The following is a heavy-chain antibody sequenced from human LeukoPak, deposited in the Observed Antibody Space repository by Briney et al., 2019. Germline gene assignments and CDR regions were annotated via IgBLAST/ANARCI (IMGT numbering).Heavy chain of an antibody. CDR2: IKQDGSEK. CDR3: ARYQASRDNFDY. Sequence: GGSLRLSCAASGFTFRSYWMSWVRQAPGKGLEWVANIKQDGSEKYYVDSVKGRFTISRDNAKNSLYLQMNSLRAEDTAVYYCARYQASRDNFDYWGQGTLVTVSS. J-gene: IGHJ4*02. D-gene: IGHD2-2*01. V-gene: IGHV3-7*04. CDR1: GFTFRSYW.